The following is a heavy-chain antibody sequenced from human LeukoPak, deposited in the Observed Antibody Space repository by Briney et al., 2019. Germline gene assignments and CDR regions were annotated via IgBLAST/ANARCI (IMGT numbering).Heavy chain of an antibody. D-gene: IGHD2-15*01. CDR3: ATLGCSGGSCHSGYGLPPFDY. Sequence: ASVKVSCKASGYTFTGYYMHWVRQAPGQGLEWMGWINPNSGGTNYAQKFQGRVTMTRDTSISTAYMELSRLRSDDTAVYYCATLGCSGGSCHSGYGLPPFDYWGQGTLVTVSS. CDR2: INPNSGGT. J-gene: IGHJ4*02. CDR1: GYTFTGYY. V-gene: IGHV1-2*02.